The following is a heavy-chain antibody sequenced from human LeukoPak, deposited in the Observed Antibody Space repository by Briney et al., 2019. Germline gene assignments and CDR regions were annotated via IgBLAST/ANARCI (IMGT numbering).Heavy chain of an antibody. Sequence: KPSETLSLTCAVYGGSFSGYYWSWIRQPPGKGLEWIGEINHSGSTNYNPSLKSRVTISVDTSKNQFSLKLSSVTAADTAVYYCARDRLRRFIVPGWFDPWGQGTLVTVSS. CDR3: ARDRLRRFIVPGWFDP. V-gene: IGHV4-34*01. CDR2: INHSGST. D-gene: IGHD3-16*01. J-gene: IGHJ5*02. CDR1: GGSFSGYY.